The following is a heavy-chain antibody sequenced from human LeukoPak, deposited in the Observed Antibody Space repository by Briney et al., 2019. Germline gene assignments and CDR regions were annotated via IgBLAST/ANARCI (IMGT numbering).Heavy chain of an antibody. Sequence: SETLSHTCTVSGGSVSSGSYYWSWIRQPPGKGLEWIGYIYYSGSTNYNPSLKSRVTVSVDTSKNQFSLKLSSVTAADTAVYYCASKPRDIVVVPAAMMDYYYGMDVWGKGTTVTVSS. CDR3: ASKPRDIVVVPAAMMDYYYGMDV. J-gene: IGHJ6*04. V-gene: IGHV4-61*01. D-gene: IGHD2-2*01. CDR1: GGSVSSGSYY. CDR2: IYYSGST.